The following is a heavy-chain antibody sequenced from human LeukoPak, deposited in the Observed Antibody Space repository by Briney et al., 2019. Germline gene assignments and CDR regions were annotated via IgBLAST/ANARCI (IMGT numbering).Heavy chain of an antibody. CDR1: GNTFSGYY. J-gene: IGHJ4*02. Sequence: GASVKVSCKASGNTFSGYYMHWVRRAPGQGLEWMGWINPNSGVTNHAQKFQGRVTMTRDTSITTAYMELSSLRSDDTAIFYCATGVNFDYWGQGTLVSVSS. V-gene: IGHV1-2*02. CDR2: INPNSGVT. CDR3: ATGVNFDY.